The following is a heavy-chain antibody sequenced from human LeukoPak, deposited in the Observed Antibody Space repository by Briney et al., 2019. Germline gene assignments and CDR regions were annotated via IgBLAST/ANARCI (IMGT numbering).Heavy chain of an antibody. CDR1: GYTLTYNN. D-gene: IGHD2-2*01. J-gene: IGHJ4*02. Sequence: ASVKVSCKASGYTLTYNNISWVRQAPGQGLEWMGWISAYTGNTNYAQNFRGRVTLTTDTSASTAYMELRSLRSDDTAVYYCAYASRSYNPTGNFDYWGQGTLVTVSS. CDR3: AYASRSYNPTGNFDY. V-gene: IGHV1-18*01. CDR2: ISAYTGNT.